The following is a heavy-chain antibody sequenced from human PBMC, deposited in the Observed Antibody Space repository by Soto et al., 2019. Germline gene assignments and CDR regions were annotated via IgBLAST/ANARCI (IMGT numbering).Heavy chain of an antibody. J-gene: IGHJ3*01. D-gene: IGHD3-10*01. CDR1: GLTFSNYE. V-gene: IGHV3-48*03. CDR2: IGRGGTTT. Sequence: GGSLRLSCAASGLTFSNYEMNWVRQSPGKGLEWVSYIGRGGTTTYYADSLKGRFTISRDNAKNSLYLQMNSLRAEDTAVYYCATRSGGGGAFDFWGQGTMVTVSS. CDR3: ATRSGGGGAFDF.